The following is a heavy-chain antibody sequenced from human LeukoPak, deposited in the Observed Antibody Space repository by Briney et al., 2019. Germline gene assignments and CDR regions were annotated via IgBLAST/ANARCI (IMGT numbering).Heavy chain of an antibody. Sequence: GGSLRLSCAASGFTFSSYAMSWVRQAPGKGLEWVAVISYDGSDQYYADSVKGRFTVSRDNSKNTLYLQMNSLRVEDTAVYYCAKLGCSSTRCYINYWGQGTLVTVSS. V-gene: IGHV3-30*18. CDR1: GFTFSSYA. CDR2: ISYDGSDQ. CDR3: AKLGCSSTRCYINY. D-gene: IGHD2-2*01. J-gene: IGHJ4*02.